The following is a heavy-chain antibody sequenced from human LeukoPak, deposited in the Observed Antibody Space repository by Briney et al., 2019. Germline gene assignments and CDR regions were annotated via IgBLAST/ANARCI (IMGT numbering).Heavy chain of an antibody. V-gene: IGHV5-51*01. CDR2: IYPGDSDT. Sequence: GESLKISCKGSGFTFTTYWIGWVRQMPGRGLEWMGIIYPGDSDTRYSPSFQGQVTISADKSISTAYLQWSSLKASDTAMYYCATTDRTLLSLDYWGQGTLVTVSS. CDR3: ATTDRTLLSLDY. J-gene: IGHJ4*02. D-gene: IGHD3-10*01. CDR1: GFTFTTYW.